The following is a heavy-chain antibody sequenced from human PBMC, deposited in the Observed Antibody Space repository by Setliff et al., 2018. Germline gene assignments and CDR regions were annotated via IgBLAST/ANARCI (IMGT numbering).Heavy chain of an antibody. J-gene: IGHJ4*02. V-gene: IGHV3-7*01. Sequence: GGSLRLSCGASGFTFSSHWMTWVRQAPGKGLEWVANIKEDGGEKYYVDSVKGRFTISRDNAKNSVYLQMNSLRAEDAAVYYCATSDWYAAFDHWGQGTLVTVSS. D-gene: IGHD6-19*01. CDR3: ATSDWYAAFDH. CDR2: IKEDGGEK. CDR1: GFTFSSHW.